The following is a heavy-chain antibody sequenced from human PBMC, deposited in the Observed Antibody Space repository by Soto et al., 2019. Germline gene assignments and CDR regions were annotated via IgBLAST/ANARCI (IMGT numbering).Heavy chain of an antibody. CDR1: GYTFTGYY. V-gene: IGHV1-2*02. CDR3: ARDLQDYVWGSYRRGGYYYGMDV. J-gene: IGHJ6*02. CDR2: INPNSGGT. D-gene: IGHD3-16*02. Sequence: QVQLVQSGAEVKKPGASVKVSCKASGYTFTGYYMHWVRQAPGQGLEWMGWINPNSGGTNYAQKFQGRVPMTRDTSISTAYMELSRLRSDDTAVYYCARDLQDYVWGSYRRGGYYYGMDVWGQGTTVTVSS.